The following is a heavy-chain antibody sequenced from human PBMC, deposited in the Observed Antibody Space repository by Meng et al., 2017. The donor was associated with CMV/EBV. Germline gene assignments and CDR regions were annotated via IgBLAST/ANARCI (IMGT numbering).Heavy chain of an antibody. CDR1: GYTFTGYY. D-gene: IGHD1-26*01. Sequence: ASVKVSCKASGYTFTGYYMHWVRQTPGQGLEWMGWINPNSGGTNYAQKFQGRVTMTRDTSISTAYMELSRLRSDDTAVYYCARSPGAITNSFDPWGQGTLVTVSS. CDR3: ARSPGAITNSFDP. V-gene: IGHV1-2*02. J-gene: IGHJ5*02. CDR2: INPNSGGT.